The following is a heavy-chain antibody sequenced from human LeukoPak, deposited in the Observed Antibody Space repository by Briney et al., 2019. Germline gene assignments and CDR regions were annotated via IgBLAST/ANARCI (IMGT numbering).Heavy chain of an antibody. CDR3: AKDGDQTGQQQLPSGNFDY. V-gene: IGHV3-23*01. Sequence: GGSLRLSCAASGFTFSSYAMTWVRQAPGKGLEWVSAISGSGGSTYYADSVRGRFTISRDKSKNTLYLQMNSLRADDTAVYYCAKDGDQTGQQQLPSGNFDYWGQGTLVTVSS. J-gene: IGHJ4*02. D-gene: IGHD6-13*01. CDR1: GFTFSSYA. CDR2: ISGSGGST.